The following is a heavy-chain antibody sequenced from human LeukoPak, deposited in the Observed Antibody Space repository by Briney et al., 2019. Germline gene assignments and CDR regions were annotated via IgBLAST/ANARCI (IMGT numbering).Heavy chain of an antibody. CDR3: AKDLESSTLDY. D-gene: IGHD6-13*01. CDR1: GFSVSSKY. Sequence: GGSLRLSCAISGFSVSSKYMSWVRQPPGKGPEWVSVIYNDGSTYYADSVKGRFTISRDNSKNTLLLQMNSLRAEDTAVYYCAKDLESSTLDYWGQGTLVTVSS. V-gene: IGHV3-53*05. CDR2: IYNDGST. J-gene: IGHJ4*02.